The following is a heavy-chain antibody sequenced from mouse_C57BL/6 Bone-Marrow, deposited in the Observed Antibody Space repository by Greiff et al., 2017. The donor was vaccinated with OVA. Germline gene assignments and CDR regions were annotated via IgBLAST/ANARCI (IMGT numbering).Heavy chain of an antibody. CDR3: ARNNWGLDY. J-gene: IGHJ2*01. CDR2: IWTGGGT. V-gene: IGHV2-9-1*01. CDR1: GFSLTSYA. D-gene: IGHD4-1*01. Sequence: VKLMESGPGLVAPSQSLSITCTASGFSLTSYAISWVRQPPGKGLEWLGVIWTGGGTNYNSALKSRLSISKDNSKSQVFLKMNSLQTDDTARDYCARNNWGLDYWGQGTTLTVSS.